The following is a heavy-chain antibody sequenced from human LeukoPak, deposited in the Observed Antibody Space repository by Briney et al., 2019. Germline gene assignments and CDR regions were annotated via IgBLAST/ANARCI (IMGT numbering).Heavy chain of an antibody. CDR1: GYTFTSYG. CDR2: ISAYNGNT. Sequence: GASVKVSCKASGYTFTSYGISWVRRAPGQGLEWMGWISAYNGNTNYAQKLQGRVTMTTDTSTSTAYMELRSLRSDDTAVYYCARGAPYCSSTSCYKMRGAFDIWGQGTMVTVSS. D-gene: IGHD2-2*02. J-gene: IGHJ3*02. V-gene: IGHV1-18*01. CDR3: ARGAPYCSSTSCYKMRGAFDI.